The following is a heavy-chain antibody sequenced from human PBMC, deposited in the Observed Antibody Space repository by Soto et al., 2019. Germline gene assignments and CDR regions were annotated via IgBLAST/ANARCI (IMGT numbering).Heavy chain of an antibody. D-gene: IGHD4-17*01. Sequence: QMQLVQSGPEVKKPGTSVKVSCKASGFTFTSSAVQWVRQARGQRLEWIGWIVVGSGNTNYAQKFQERVTITGDMSTGTAYRELSSLKSEDTAVYYCAAEGLASSTVKTNTNYSSYYGMDVWGQGTTVTVSS. J-gene: IGHJ6*02. V-gene: IGHV1-58*01. CDR1: GFTFTSSA. CDR2: IVVGSGNT. CDR3: AAEGLASSTVKTNTNYSSYYGMDV.